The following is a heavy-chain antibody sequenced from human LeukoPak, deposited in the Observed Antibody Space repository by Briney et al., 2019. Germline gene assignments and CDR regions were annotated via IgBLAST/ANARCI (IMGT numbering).Heavy chain of an antibody. CDR3: AQDIAWGAFEH. J-gene: IGHJ4*02. CDR1: GFTFSSYG. Sequence: GGSLRLSCAASGFTFSSYGMSWVRQAPGKGLEWVSGISPSGGGTYYADSVKGRFTISRDDSKNTLSLQMNSLRVEDTALYYCAQDIAWGAFEHWGQGTLVTVSS. CDR2: ISPSGGGT. D-gene: IGHD7-27*01. V-gene: IGHV3-23*01.